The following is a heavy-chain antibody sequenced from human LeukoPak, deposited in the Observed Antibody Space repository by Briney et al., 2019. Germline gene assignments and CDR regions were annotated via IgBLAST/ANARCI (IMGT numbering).Heavy chain of an antibody. J-gene: IGHJ4*02. CDR2: IRYDGSNK. D-gene: IGHD3-10*01. CDR1: GFTLSSYG. CDR3: ARPHYYGSGSYPDY. V-gene: IGHV3-30*02. Sequence: GGSLRLSCVASGFTLSSYGMHWVRQAPGKGLEWVAFIRYDGSNKYYADSVKGRFTISRDNSKNTLYLQMNSLRTEDTAVYYCARPHYYGSGSYPDYWGQGTLVTVSS.